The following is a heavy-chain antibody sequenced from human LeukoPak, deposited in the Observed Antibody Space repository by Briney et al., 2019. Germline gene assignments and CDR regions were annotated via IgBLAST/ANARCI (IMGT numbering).Heavy chain of an antibody. Sequence: PSETLSLTCTVSGDSISSARYCWGWIRQPPGKGLEWIGSIYYSGNTYDNPSLKSRVTLSVDTSKNQFSLKLSSVTAADTAVYYCARVYFWSGYTPFYFDYWGQGALVTVSS. J-gene: IGHJ4*02. V-gene: IGHV4-39*07. CDR1: GDSISSARYC. CDR2: IYYSGNT. D-gene: IGHD3-3*01. CDR3: ARVYFWSGYTPFYFDY.